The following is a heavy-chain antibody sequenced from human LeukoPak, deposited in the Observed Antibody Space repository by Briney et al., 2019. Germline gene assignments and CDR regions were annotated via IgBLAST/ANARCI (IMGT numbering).Heavy chain of an antibody. CDR2: IYTSGST. CDR1: GGSISSGSYY. J-gene: IGHJ3*01. V-gene: IGHV4-61*02. Sequence: SETLSLXCTVSGGSISSGSYYWSWSRQPAGKGLEWIGRIYTSGSTNYNPSLKSRVTISVDTSKNQFSLNLNSVTAADAAVYFCARQGYVLNGGAFDFWGQGTMVTVSS. D-gene: IGHD6-13*01. CDR3: ARQGYVLNGGAFDF.